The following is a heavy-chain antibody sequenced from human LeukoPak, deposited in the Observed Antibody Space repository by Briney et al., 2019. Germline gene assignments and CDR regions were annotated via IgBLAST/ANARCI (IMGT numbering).Heavy chain of an antibody. Sequence: ASVKVSCKTSGYPFTHYGISWVRQAPGQGLEWMGWINAYNTNAYYAEDLQGRVTMTSDTSTRTAYMELRSLGSDDTALYHCARSTLGIEFDYWGQGSLVTVSS. CDR1: GYPFTHYG. V-gene: IGHV1-18*04. CDR3: ARSTLGIEFDY. CDR2: INAYNTNA. D-gene: IGHD7-27*01. J-gene: IGHJ4*02.